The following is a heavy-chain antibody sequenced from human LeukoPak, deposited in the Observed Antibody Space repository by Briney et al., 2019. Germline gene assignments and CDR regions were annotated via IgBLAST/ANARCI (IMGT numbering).Heavy chain of an antibody. D-gene: IGHD3-16*01. Sequence: GESLRISCQVSGYSFTSYWIGWVRQAPGKGLECVANIKQDGSVKSYVDSVKGRFTISRDNAQNSLYLQMNSLRAEDTAVYYCARDISLAYWGQGTLVTVSS. CDR2: IKQDGSVK. V-gene: IGHV3-7*04. J-gene: IGHJ4*02. CDR1: GYSFTSYW. CDR3: ARDISLAY.